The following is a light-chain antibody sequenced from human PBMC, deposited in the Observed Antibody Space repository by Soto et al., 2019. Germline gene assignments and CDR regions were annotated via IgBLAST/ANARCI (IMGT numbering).Light chain of an antibody. CDR1: SSDIGGYNS. CDR2: DVT. V-gene: IGLV2-8*01. Sequence: SSQSQSPSASGSPGHSVTISCTGTSSDIGGYNSVSWYQQHPGKAPKVMIYDVTKRPSGVPDRFSGSKSGNTASLTVSALQAEDEADYYCSSYTDRKHLVFGTGTKVTVL. CDR3: SSYTDRKHLV. J-gene: IGLJ1*01.